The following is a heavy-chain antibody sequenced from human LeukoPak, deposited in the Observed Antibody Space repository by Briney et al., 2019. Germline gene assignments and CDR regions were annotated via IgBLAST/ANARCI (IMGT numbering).Heavy chain of an antibody. V-gene: IGHV4-39*01. CDR3: ARMTLAHYFYY. J-gene: IGHJ4*02. Sequence: PSETLSLTCTVSGGSISSSYYWVWICQPPGEGLEWIGNIYYRGTTYYTPSLKSRLTISVDTSKNQFSLTLSSVTATDTAVYYCARMTLAHYFYYWGQGTLVSVSS. CDR1: GGSISSSYY. CDR2: IYYRGTT.